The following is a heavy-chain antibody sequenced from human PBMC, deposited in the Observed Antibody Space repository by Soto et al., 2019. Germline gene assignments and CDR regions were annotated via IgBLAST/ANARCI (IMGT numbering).Heavy chain of an antibody. CDR2: ISYDGSNK. V-gene: IGHV3-30*18. Sequence: GGSLRLSCAASGFTFSSYGMHWVRQAPGKGREWVAVISYDGSNKYYADSVKGRFTISRDNSKNTLYLQMNSLRAEDTAVYYCAKIVVATYDAFDIWGQGTMVTVSS. CDR3: AKIVVATYDAFDI. CDR1: GFTFSSYG. J-gene: IGHJ3*02. D-gene: IGHD3-22*01.